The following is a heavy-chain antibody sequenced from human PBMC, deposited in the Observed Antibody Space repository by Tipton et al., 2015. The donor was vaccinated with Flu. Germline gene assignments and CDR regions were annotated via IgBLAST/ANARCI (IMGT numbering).Heavy chain of an antibody. CDR2: IYSGGTT. CDR1: GFTVSTNF. J-gene: IGHJ6*02. Sequence: GSLRLSCAVSGFTVSTNFMSWDRQAPGKGLEWVSIIYSGGTTYYADSVKGRFTISRDNSKNTLFLQMDSLRAEDTAVYYCAREFYESARHYYYGMDVWGQGTTVTVSS. CDR3: AREFYESARHYYYGMDV. D-gene: IGHD3-22*01. V-gene: IGHV3-53*01.